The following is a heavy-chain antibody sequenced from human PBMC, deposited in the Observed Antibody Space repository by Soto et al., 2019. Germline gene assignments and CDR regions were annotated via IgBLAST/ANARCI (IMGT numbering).Heavy chain of an antibody. CDR1: GGTFSSYA. V-gene: IGHV1-69*06. J-gene: IGHJ4*02. Sequence: QVQLVQSGAEVKKPGSSVKVSCKASGGTFSSYAISWVRQAPGQGLEWMGGIIPIFGTANYAQKFQGRVTITADKSTSTAYMELRSLISEDTAVYYCARLMEKGVDTAYWGQGTLVTVSS. CDR3: ARLMEKGVDTAY. D-gene: IGHD5-18*01. CDR2: IIPIFGTA.